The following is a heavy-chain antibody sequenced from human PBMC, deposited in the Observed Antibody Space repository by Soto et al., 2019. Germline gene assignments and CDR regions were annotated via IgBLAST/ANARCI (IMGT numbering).Heavy chain of an antibody. D-gene: IGHD3-16*01. J-gene: IGHJ4*02. CDR3: ARVYYDTNRYLVPPGY. CDR1: GFTFSSFA. V-gene: IGHV3-30-3*01. Sequence: QVQLVESGGGVVQPGRSLRLSCAASGFTFSSFAMHWVRQAPGKGLEWVAVIAYDGVQKYYGDSVKGRFTVSRDSSSKTVYLQMNNPRAEDTAVYYCARVYYDTNRYLVPPGYWGQGTLVAVSS. CDR2: IAYDGVQK.